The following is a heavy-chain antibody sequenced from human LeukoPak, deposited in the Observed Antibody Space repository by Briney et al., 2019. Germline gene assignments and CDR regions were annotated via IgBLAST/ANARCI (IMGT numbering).Heavy chain of an antibody. V-gene: IGHV1-8*03. CDR2: MNPKSGDA. J-gene: IGHJ5*02. CDR3: ARGPFGNCGGGPCHFRDIDNWYDP. CDR1: GYTFTTYD. D-gene: IGHD2-21*01. Sequence: ASVKASCKASGYTFTTYDINWVRQAAGPGFEWMGWMNPKSGDAGYADKFQGRVAITRDTSINTAYLELSALTSDDTAVHYCARGPFGNCGGGPCHFRDIDNWYDPWGQGTLVTVSS.